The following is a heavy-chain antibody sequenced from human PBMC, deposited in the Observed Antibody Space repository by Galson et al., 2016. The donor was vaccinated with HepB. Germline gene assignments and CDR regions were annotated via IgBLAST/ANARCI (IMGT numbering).Heavy chain of an antibody. CDR1: GYTFTNYF. V-gene: IGHV1-46*01. J-gene: IGHJ4*02. CDR2: INPSGGST. CDR3: ARGGHALRLLEWLCISEY. D-gene: IGHD3-3*01. Sequence: SVKVSCKASGYTFTNYFMHWVRQAPGQGLEWMGIINPSGGSTTYAQRFQGRVTMTRDTSTSTVYMELSSLRSEDTAVYYCARGGHALRLLEWLCISEYWGQGTLVTVSS.